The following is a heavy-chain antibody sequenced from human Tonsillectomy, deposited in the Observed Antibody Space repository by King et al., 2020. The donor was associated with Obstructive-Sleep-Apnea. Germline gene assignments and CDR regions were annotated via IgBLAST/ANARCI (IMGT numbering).Heavy chain of an antibody. CDR3: ARTNIAAASDFDY. CDR1: GFSLSNARMG. V-gene: IGHV2-26*01. D-gene: IGHD6-13*01. J-gene: IGHJ4*02. Sequence: VTLKESGPVLVKPTETLTLTCTVSGFSLSNARMGVSWIRQPPGKALEWLAHIFSNDEKSYRTSLKSRLSISKDTSKSQVVLTMTNMDPVDTGTYYCARTNIAAASDFDYWGQGTPVTVSS. CDR2: IFSNDEK.